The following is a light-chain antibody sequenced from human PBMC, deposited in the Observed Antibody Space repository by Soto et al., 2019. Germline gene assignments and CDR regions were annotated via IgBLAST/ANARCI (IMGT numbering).Light chain of an antibody. Sequence: EIVLTQSPGTLSLYPGERATLSCSASQSVSSSSLAWYQQTPGQAPRLVIYGASTRATGIPDRFSGSGSGTDFTLTISRLEPEDFAVYYCQQYGSSPLLTFGGGTKVEI. CDR3: QQYGSSPLLT. CDR1: QSVSSSS. V-gene: IGKV3-20*01. J-gene: IGKJ4*01. CDR2: GAS.